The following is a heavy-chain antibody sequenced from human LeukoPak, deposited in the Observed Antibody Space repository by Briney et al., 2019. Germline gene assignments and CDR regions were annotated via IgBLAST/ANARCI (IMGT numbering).Heavy chain of an antibody. Sequence: ASVKVSCKASGYTFTGYYMHWVRQAPGQGLEWMGWINPSSGGTNYAQKFQGRVTMTRDTSISTAYMELSRLRSDDTAVYYCARGQGYSSGWPYYFDYWGQGTLVTVSS. CDR3: ARGQGYSSGWPYYFDY. CDR2: INPSSGGT. CDR1: GYTFTGYY. D-gene: IGHD6-19*01. J-gene: IGHJ4*02. V-gene: IGHV1-2*02.